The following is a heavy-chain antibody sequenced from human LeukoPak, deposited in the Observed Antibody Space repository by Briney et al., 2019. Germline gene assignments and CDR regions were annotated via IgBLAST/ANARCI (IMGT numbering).Heavy chain of an antibody. Sequence: GGSLRLSCAGSGFIFSNYWVHWVRQAPGKELVWVARIDVVGTRTDYADSVRGRFTISRDNAKNTIYLQMNSLTADDTAVYCCVRSMSGRNDFWGQGTVVSVSS. D-gene: IGHD3-3*01. CDR1: GFIFSNYW. CDR2: IDVVGTRT. V-gene: IGHV3-74*01. CDR3: VRSMSGRNDF. J-gene: IGHJ4*02.